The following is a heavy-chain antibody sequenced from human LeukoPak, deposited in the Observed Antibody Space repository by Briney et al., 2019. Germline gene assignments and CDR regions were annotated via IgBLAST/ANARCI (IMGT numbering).Heavy chain of an antibody. Sequence: ASVKVSCKASGYTFTSNYIHWVRQAPGQGLEWMGMIYPRDGSTSYAQKFQGRVTVTRDTSTSTVHMELSGLRFEDTAVYYCARDQEGFDYWGQGTLVTVSS. CDR3: ARDQEGFDY. J-gene: IGHJ4*02. V-gene: IGHV1-46*01. CDR1: GYTFTSNY. CDR2: IYPRDGST.